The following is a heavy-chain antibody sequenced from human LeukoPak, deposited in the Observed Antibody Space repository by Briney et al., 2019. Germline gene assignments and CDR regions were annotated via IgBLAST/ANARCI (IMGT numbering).Heavy chain of an antibody. J-gene: IGHJ4*02. CDR2: ISPSGGLT. CDR1: GYTFTSNY. V-gene: IGHV1-46*01. D-gene: IGHD2-21*01. Sequence: GASVKVSCKAFGYTFTSNYMHWVLQAPGQEPEWMGVISPSGGLTTYAQKFQGRVTMTRDMSTSTVYMELSSLRSEDTAVYYCAREIPPRFSPFDYWGQGTLVTVSS. CDR3: AREIPPRFSPFDY.